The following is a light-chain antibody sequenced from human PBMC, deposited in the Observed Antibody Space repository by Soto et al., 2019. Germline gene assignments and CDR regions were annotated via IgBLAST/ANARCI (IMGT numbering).Light chain of an antibody. Sequence: DIQMTQSPSSVSASVGDRVPITSRATRGFSRWLAGSPQNPGKAHKLQIYAASSLQSGVTSRFSGSGSGTHFTLTISSLQPEDFATYYCQQANSFPFTFGPGTKVDIK. CDR2: AAS. CDR1: RGFSRW. CDR3: QQANSFPFT. V-gene: IGKV1D-12*01. J-gene: IGKJ3*01.